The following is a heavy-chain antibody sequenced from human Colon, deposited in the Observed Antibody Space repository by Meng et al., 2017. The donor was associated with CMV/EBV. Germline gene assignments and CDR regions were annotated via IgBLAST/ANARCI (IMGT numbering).Heavy chain of an antibody. CDR1: GFTLRNYG. Sequence: LSGAASGFTLRNYGIHWVRQAPGKGLEWLALISHEGSEDYYADSVKGRFTMSRDNSKNTVHLQMNSLRPDDTAVYYCARWTGWFDPWGQGTLVTVSS. CDR2: ISHEGSED. V-gene: IGHV3-30*03. J-gene: IGHJ5*02. D-gene: IGHD3/OR15-3a*01. CDR3: ARWTGWFDP.